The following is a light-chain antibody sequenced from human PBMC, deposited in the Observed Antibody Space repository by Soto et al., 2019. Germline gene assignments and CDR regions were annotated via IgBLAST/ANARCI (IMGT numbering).Light chain of an antibody. J-gene: IGKJ2*01. CDR3: QHYGNSPPFT. CDR1: QSVSSSY. CDR2: GAS. Sequence: EIVLTQSPGTLSLSPGERATLSCRASQSVSSSYLAWYQQKPGQDPRLLIYGASSRATGIPDRFSGSGSGTDFTLTISRLEPEDFAVYFCQHYGNSPPFTFGQGTKVEIK. V-gene: IGKV3-20*01.